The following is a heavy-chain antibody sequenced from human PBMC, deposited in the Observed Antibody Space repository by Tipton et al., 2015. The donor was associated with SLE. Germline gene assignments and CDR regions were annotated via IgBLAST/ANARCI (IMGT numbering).Heavy chain of an antibody. D-gene: IGHD2-2*01. J-gene: IGHJ4*02. V-gene: IGHV4-59*02. CDR1: GGSVSSYY. Sequence: LRLSCTVSGGSVSSYYWSWIRQPPGKGLEWIGYIYYSGSTNYNPSLKSRVTMSVDTSKNQISLKLSSVTAADTAVYYCARDVAPAAVPLFEYWGQGTLVTVSS. CDR3: ARDVAPAAVPLFEY. CDR2: IYYSGST.